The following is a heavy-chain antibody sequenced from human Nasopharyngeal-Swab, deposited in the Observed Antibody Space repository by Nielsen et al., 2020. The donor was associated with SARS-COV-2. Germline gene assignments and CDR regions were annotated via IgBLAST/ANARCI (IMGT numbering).Heavy chain of an antibody. Sequence: SETLSLTCTVSGGSISSSSYYWGWIRQPPGKGLEWNGSIYYSGSTYYNPSLKSRVTISVDTSKNQFSLKLSSVTAADTAVYYCASVEATDGPIYYFDYWGQGTLVTVSS. CDR3: ASVEATDGPIYYFDY. V-gene: IGHV4-39*01. CDR2: IYYSGST. CDR1: GGSISSSSYY. D-gene: IGHD3-3*01. J-gene: IGHJ4*02.